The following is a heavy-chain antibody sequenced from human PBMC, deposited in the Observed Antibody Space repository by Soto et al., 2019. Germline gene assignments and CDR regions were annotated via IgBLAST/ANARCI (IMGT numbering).Heavy chain of an antibody. V-gene: IGHV3-33*01. Sequence: GGSLRLSCAASGFTFSSYGMHWVRQAPGKGLEWVAVIWDDGSNKYYADSVKGRFTISRDNSKNTLYLQMNSLRAEDTAVYYCASDVRYYDFWSGYYTSQDGMDVWGKGTTVTVSS. CDR2: IWDDGSNK. CDR1: GFTFSSYG. D-gene: IGHD3-3*01. J-gene: IGHJ6*04. CDR3: ASDVRYYDFWSGYYTSQDGMDV.